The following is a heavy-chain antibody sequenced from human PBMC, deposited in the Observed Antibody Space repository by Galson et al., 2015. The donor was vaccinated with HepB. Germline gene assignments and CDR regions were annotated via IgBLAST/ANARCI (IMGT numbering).Heavy chain of an antibody. Sequence: SLRLSCAASGFTFSAYALHWVRQAPGKGLEWVAGISNDGSNKYYADSVKGRFTISRANSRNTIFLHMNSLRIEDTAIYYCMREEYGSGWYGSVMGNWFDPWGQGTLVTVSS. D-gene: IGHD6-19*01. CDR2: ISNDGSNK. CDR1: GFTFSAYA. V-gene: IGHV3-30*04. J-gene: IGHJ5*02. CDR3: MREEYGSGWYGSVMGNWFDP.